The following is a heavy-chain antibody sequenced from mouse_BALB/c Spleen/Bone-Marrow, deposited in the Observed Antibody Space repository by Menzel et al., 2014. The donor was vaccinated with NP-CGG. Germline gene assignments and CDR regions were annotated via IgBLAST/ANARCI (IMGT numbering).Heavy chain of an antibody. V-gene: IGHV5-15*02. CDR2: ISNLAYSI. CDR3: ARAGYDGYPWYFDF. D-gene: IGHD2-3*01. J-gene: IGHJ1*01. CDR1: GFTFSDYG. Sequence: EVKLVESGGGLVQPGGSRKLSCAASGFTFSDYGMAWVRQAPGKGPEWVAFISNLAYSIYYADTVTGRFTISRENAKNTLYLEISSLRSEDSAMYYCARAGYDGYPWYFDFWGAGTTVTVSS.